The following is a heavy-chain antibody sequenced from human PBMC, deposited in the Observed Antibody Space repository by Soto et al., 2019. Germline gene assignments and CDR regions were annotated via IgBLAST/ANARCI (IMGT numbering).Heavy chain of an antibody. J-gene: IGHJ4*02. V-gene: IGHV3-7*01. D-gene: IGHD4-17*01. Sequence: GGSLRVSCAASGFSFSTSWMAWVRQAPGKGLEWVANIRQDGNDLNYVESVKGRFTISRDNAHNSLYLQMYNLRAEDTAVYYCAPQFESTDYAFDFWGQGTLVTVSS. CDR1: GFSFSTSW. CDR3: APQFESTDYAFDF. CDR2: IRQDGNDL.